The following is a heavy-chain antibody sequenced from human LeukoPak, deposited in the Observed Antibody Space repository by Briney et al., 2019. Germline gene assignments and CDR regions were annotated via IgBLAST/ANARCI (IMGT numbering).Heavy chain of an antibody. D-gene: IGHD3-22*01. CDR2: IYYSGST. J-gene: IGHJ4*02. CDR3: ARLVYYDSNPSFDY. V-gene: IGHV4-59*01. CDR1: GGSISSYY. Sequence: SETLSLTCTVSGGSISSYYWSWIRQPPGKGLEWIGYIYYSGSTNYNPSLKSRVTISVDTSKNQFSLKLSSVTAADTAVYYCARLVYYDSNPSFDYWGQGALVTVSS.